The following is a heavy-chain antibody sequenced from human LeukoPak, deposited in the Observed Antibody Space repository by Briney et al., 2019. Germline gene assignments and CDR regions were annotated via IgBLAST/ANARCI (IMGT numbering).Heavy chain of an antibody. CDR1: VFTFSNYE. CDR3: ARVGYTYGYSLLDY. CDR2: IKQDGSEK. J-gene: IGHJ4*02. Sequence: PGGSLRLSCAASVFTFSNYEMNWVRQAPGKGLEWVANIKQDGSEKYYVDSVKGRFTISRDNAKNSLYLQMNSLRAEDTAVYYCARVGYTYGYSLLDYWGQGTLVTVSS. D-gene: IGHD5-18*01. V-gene: IGHV3-7*05.